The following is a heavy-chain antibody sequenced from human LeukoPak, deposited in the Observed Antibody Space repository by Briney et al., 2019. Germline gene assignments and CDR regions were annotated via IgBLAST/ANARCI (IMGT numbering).Heavy chain of an antibody. Sequence: SETLSLTCAVYGGSFSGYYWSWIRQPPGKGLEWIGEINHSGSTNYNPSLKSRVTMSVDTSKSQFSLKLSSVTAADTAVYYCARGSGYTYGYPFDSWGQGTLVTVSS. J-gene: IGHJ4*02. CDR1: GGSFSGYY. CDR2: INHSGST. D-gene: IGHD5-18*01. V-gene: IGHV4-34*01. CDR3: ARGSGYTYGYPFDS.